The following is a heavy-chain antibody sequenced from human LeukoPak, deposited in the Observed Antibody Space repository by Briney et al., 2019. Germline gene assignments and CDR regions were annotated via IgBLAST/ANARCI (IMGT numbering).Heavy chain of an antibody. J-gene: IGHJ4*02. CDR3: ARDHSSSWRTFDY. Sequence: PGGSLRLSCAASGFTFSNYEMNWVRQAPGKGLEWVSYISSSGSIIYYADSVKGRFTISRDNAKKSLYLQMNSLRAEDTAVYYCARDHSSSWRTFDYWGQGTLVTVSS. CDR2: ISSSGSII. V-gene: IGHV3-48*03. CDR1: GFTFSNYE. D-gene: IGHD6-13*01.